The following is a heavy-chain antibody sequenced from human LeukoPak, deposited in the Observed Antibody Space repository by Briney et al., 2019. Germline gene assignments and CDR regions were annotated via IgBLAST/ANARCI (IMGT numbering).Heavy chain of an antibody. CDR1: GCTFSSDS. D-gene: IGHD6-13*01. CDR3: ASQTTRRLSIAAADYFYY. Sequence: GGSLCLTCAASGCTFSSDSMNWGRQAPGKGLEWVSFISTSSSYIYYADSVKGRFTISRDNARNSLYLQMNSLRPEDTAVYYCASQTTRRLSIAAADYFYYWARETLLTVSS. J-gene: IGHJ4*02. V-gene: IGHV3-21*01. CDR2: ISTSSSYI.